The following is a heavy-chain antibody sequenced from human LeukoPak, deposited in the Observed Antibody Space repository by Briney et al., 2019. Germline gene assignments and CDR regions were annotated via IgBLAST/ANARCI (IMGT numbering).Heavy chain of an antibody. V-gene: IGHV4-34*01. CDR2: INHSGST. Sequence: SETLSLTCAVYGVSFSGYYWSWIRQPPGKGLEWIGEINHSGSTNYNPSLKSRVTISVDTSKNQFSLKLSSVTAADTAVYYCARGHLNWNYGFDPWGQGTLVTVSS. CDR1: GVSFSGYY. CDR3: ARGHLNWNYGFDP. J-gene: IGHJ5*02. D-gene: IGHD1-7*01.